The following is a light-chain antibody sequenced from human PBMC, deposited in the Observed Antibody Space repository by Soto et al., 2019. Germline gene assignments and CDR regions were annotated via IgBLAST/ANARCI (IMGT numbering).Light chain of an antibody. CDR1: SSNIGAGYD. J-gene: IGLJ1*01. Sequence: QAVVTQPPSVSGAPGQRVTISCTGSSSNIGAGYDVYWYQQLPGTAPKLLIYANSNRPSGVPDRFSGSKSGTSASLAISGLQAEDEADYYCQSYDSSLSGYVFGTGTKVTVL. CDR3: QSYDSSLSGYV. V-gene: IGLV1-40*01. CDR2: ANS.